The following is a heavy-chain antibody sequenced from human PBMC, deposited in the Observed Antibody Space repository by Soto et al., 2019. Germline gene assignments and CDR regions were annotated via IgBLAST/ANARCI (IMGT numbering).Heavy chain of an antibody. V-gene: IGHV4-59*02. CDR2: IYYSGST. D-gene: IGHD3-10*01. Sequence: PSGTMALSCTVSGGCVCISYWSGIRQPPGKGLEWIGYIYYSGSTNYNPSLKSRVTISVGTSKNQFSLKLSSVTAADTAVYYCARGEYDAFDIWGQGTMVT. CDR1: GGCVCISY. J-gene: IGHJ3*02. CDR3: ARGEYDAFDI.